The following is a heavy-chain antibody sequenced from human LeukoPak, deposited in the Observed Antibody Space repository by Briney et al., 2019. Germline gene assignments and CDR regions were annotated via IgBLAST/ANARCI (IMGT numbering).Heavy chain of an antibody. CDR1: GGSFSGYY. CDR2: INHSGST. J-gene: IGHJ5*02. D-gene: IGHD3-10*01. V-gene: IGHV4-34*01. Sequence: SETLSLTCAVYGGSFSGYYWSWIRQPPGKGLEWIGEINHSGSTNYNPSLKSRVTISVDTSKNQFSLKLSSVTAADTAVYYCARMGSGSYSPNWFDPWGQGTLATVSS. CDR3: ARMGSGSYSPNWFDP.